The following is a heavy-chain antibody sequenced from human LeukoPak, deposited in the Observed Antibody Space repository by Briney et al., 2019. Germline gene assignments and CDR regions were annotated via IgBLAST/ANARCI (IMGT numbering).Heavy chain of an antibody. CDR2: ICYSGST. V-gene: IGHV4-30-4*01. CDR1: GGSISGGDYY. CDR3: ARDNYYDSSGYGEYYFDY. J-gene: IGHJ4*02. D-gene: IGHD3-22*01. Sequence: MTSQTLSLTCTVSGGSISGGDYYWSWIRQPPGKGLEWIGYICYSGSTYYNPSLKSRVTISVDTSKNQFSLKLSSVTAADTAVYYCARDNYYDSSGYGEYYFDYWGQGTLVTVSS.